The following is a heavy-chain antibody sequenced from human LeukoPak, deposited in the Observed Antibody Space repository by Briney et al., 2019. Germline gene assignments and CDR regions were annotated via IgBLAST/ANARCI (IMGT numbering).Heavy chain of an antibody. D-gene: IGHD1-1*01. Sequence: GGSLRLPCTASGFTFGDYAMSWIRQAPGKGLEWVGFIRSKAYGETADYAASVKGRFTISRDDSKAIAYLQMNSLKTEDTAVYHCTRDRGAYNLYDYWGQGTLVTVSS. CDR2: IRSKAYGETA. CDR1: GFTFGDYA. CDR3: TRDRGAYNLYDY. J-gene: IGHJ4*02. V-gene: IGHV3-49*03.